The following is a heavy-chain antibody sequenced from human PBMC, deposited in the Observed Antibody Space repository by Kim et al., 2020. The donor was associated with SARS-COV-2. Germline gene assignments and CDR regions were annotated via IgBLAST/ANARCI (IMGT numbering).Heavy chain of an antibody. D-gene: IGHD6-19*01. J-gene: IGHJ4*02. Sequence: AQKLQGRVTMTTDTSTSTAYMGLRSLRSDDTAGYYCARGAEQWLVPYFDYWGQGTLVTVSS. CDR3: ARGAEQWLVPYFDY. V-gene: IGHV1-18*01.